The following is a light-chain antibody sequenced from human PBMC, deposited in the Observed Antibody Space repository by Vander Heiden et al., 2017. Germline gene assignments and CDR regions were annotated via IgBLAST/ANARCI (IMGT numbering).Light chain of an antibody. Sequence: DIQMTQSPSTLYASVGDRVTITCRASQTISNWLAWYQQKPGKVPEVLIYAASRLKTGVPSRFSGSGYGTEFTLTISGLEPDDFATYYCQQYNSYPWTFGQGTKVEIK. CDR3: QQYNSYPWT. CDR2: AAS. CDR1: QTISNW. V-gene: IGKV1-5*03. J-gene: IGKJ1*01.